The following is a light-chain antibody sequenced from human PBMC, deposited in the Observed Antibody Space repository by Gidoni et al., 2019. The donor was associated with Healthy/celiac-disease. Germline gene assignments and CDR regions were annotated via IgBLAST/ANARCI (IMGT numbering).Light chain of an antibody. CDR1: QSVSSN. Sequence: EIVMTQSPATLSVSPGERATLSCRASQSVSSNLAWYQQKPGQAPRLLIYGASTRATGIPARFSGSVSGTEFTLTISSLQSEDFAVYYCQQYNNWPYTFXQXTKLEIK. V-gene: IGKV3-15*01. J-gene: IGKJ2*01. CDR3: QQYNNWPYT. CDR2: GAS.